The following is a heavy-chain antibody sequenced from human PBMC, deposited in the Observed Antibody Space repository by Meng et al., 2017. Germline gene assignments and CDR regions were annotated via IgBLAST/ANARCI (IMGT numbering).Heavy chain of an antibody. Sequence: QVRLVVSGGGVAQAGRYLRLSWAAYGFTFSRYAMHWVRQAPGKGLEWVAVISYDGSNKYYADSVKGRFTISRDNSKNTLYLQMNSLRAEDTAVYYCAHFDYWGQGTLVTVSS. V-gene: IGHV3-30*01. CDR3: AHFDY. J-gene: IGHJ4*02. CDR2: ISYDGSNK. CDR1: GFTFSRYA.